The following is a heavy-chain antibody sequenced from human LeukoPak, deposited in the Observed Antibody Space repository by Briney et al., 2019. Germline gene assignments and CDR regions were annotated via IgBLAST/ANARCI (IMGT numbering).Heavy chain of an antibody. J-gene: IGHJ4*02. D-gene: IGHD6-19*01. V-gene: IGHV3-49*03. Sequence: GGSLRLSCTASGFTFGDYLMSWFRQAPGKGLEWIGFISGGTTEYAASVKGRFTVSRDDSTSIAYLQMNSLTTEDTAVYYCSRGSGWLSVYWGQGTLVTVSS. CDR1: GFTFGDYL. CDR2: ISGGTT. CDR3: SRGSGWLSVY.